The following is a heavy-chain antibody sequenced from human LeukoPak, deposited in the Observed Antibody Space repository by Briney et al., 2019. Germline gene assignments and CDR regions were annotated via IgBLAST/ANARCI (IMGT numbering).Heavy chain of an antibody. CDR1: GGTFSSYA. CDR3: ARDQGVDTAMVNGGWFDP. Sequence: ASVKVSCKASGGTFSSYAISWVRQAPGQGLEWMGRIIPILGIANYAQKFQGRVTITADKSTSTAYMELSSLRSEDTAVYYCARDQGVDTAMVNGGWFDPWGQGTLVTVSS. CDR2: IIPILGIA. J-gene: IGHJ5*02. D-gene: IGHD5-18*01. V-gene: IGHV1-69*04.